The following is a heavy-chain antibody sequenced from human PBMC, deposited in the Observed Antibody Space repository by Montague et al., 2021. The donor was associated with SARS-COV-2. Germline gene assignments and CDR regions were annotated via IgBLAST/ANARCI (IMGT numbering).Heavy chain of an antibody. CDR3: AKSLLGVGTTGMDF. V-gene: IGHV3-23*01. CDR2: ISGVSTGT. D-gene: IGHD1-14*01. J-gene: IGHJ4*02. CDR1: GFTFSGCG. Sequence: SLKLSCAASGFTFSGCGMYWVRRAPGKGLEWLSSISGVSTGTYYVDSVKGRFTISRDKSRDTLYLQMSGLRAEDTAIYYCAKSLLGVGTTGMDFWGQGTLVTVSS.